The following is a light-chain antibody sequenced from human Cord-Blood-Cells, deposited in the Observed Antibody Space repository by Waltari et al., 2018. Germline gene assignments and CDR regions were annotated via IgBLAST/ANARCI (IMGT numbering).Light chain of an antibody. CDR2: EVS. V-gene: IGLV2-14*01. CDR1: SSDVGGYHY. J-gene: IGLJ1*01. CDR3: SSYTSSSTYV. Sequence: QSALTPPAPVSGSPGQSITISCTGTSSDVGGYHYSSWYQQHPGKAPKLMIYEVSNRPSGVSNRFSGSKSGNTASLTISGLQAEDEADYYCSSYTSSSTYVFGTGTKVTVL.